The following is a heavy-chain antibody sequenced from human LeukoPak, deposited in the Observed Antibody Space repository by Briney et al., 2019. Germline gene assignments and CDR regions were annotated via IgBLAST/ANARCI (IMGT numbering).Heavy chain of an antibody. Sequence: PGGSLRLSCAASGFTFRSYWMHWVRQAPGKGLVWVSRINSDGSSTSYADSVKGRFTISRDNAKNTLYLQMNSLRAEDTAVYYCAKDNGVAGPLDYWGQGTLVTVSS. V-gene: IGHV3-74*01. CDR3: AKDNGVAGPLDY. J-gene: IGHJ4*02. D-gene: IGHD2-8*01. CDR1: GFTFRSYW. CDR2: INSDGSST.